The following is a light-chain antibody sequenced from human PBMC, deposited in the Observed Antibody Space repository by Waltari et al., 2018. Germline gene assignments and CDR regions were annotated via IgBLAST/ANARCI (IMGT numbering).Light chain of an antibody. CDR1: QSVLYSSNNKNY. CDR3: QQYYSTPWT. Sequence: DIVMTPSPASLPVSLGERATIYCKSSQSVLYSSNNKNYLAWYQQKPGQPPKLLIYWASTRESGVPDRVSGSGSGTDFPLTISSLQAEDVAVYYCQQYYSTPWTFGQGTKVEIK. V-gene: IGKV4-1*01. CDR2: WAS. J-gene: IGKJ1*01.